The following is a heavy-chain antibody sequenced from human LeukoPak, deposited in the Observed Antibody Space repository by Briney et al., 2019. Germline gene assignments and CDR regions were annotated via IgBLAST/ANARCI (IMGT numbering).Heavy chain of an antibody. CDR1: GDSVSSNSAA. CDR2: TYYRSKWYN. J-gene: IGHJ4*02. CDR3: AREVRNYYDGSGYYSLGY. V-gene: IGHV6-1*01. Sequence: SQTLSLTCAISGDSVSSNSAAWNWIRQSPSRGLEWLGRTYYRSKWYNDYVVSVKSRITINPDTSKNQFSLQLNSVTPEDTAVYYCAREVRNYYDGSGYYSLGYWGQGTLVTVSS. D-gene: IGHD3-22*01.